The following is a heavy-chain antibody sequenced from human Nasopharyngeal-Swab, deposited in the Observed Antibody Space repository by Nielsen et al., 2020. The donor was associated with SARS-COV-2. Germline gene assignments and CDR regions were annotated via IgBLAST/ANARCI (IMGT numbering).Heavy chain of an antibody. CDR1: GFTFSGYA. V-gene: IGHV3-23*01. D-gene: IGHD3-10*01. CDR3: VKDYPELVGSSSIFDY. J-gene: IGHJ4*02. Sequence: GESLKISCAASGFTFSGYAMSWVRQAPGKGLEWVSGINSPGGTYYRDSVKGRFTISKDNSRNTLYLQMDSLRAEDTAIYYCVKDYPELVGSSSIFDYWGQGIQVTVSS. CDR2: INSPGGT.